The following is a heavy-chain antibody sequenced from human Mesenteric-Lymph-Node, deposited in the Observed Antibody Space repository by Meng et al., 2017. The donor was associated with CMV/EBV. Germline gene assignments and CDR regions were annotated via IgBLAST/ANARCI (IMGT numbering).Heavy chain of an antibody. V-gene: IGHV3-30*02. CDR2: IRYDGSNK. CDR3: AKDLHPTIFGVVMNNWFDP. Sequence: TFSSYGMHWVRQAPGKGLEWVAFIRYDGSNKYYADSVKGRFTISRDNSKNTLYLQMNSLRAEDTAVYYCAKDLHPTIFGVVMNNWFDPWGQGTLVTVSS. J-gene: IGHJ5*02. CDR1: TFSSYG. D-gene: IGHD3-3*01.